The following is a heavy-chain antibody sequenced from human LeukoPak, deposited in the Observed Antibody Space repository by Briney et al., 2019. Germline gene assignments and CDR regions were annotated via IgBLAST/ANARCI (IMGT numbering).Heavy chain of an antibody. D-gene: IGHD5-24*01. CDR1: GDSISSYY. J-gene: IGHJ4*02. Sequence: SGTLSLTCTVSGDSISSYYWSWIRQPPGKGLEYIGYINYSGSSNYNPSLKSRVTMSVDTSKNQFSLKLSSVTAADTAVYYCARAGPRRDGYNLDYWGQGTLVTVSS. CDR3: ARAGPRRDGYNLDY. V-gene: IGHV4-59*01. CDR2: INYSGSS.